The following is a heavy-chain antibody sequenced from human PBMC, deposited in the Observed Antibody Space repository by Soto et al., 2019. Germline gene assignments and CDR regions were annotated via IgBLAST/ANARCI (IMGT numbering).Heavy chain of an antibody. V-gene: IGHV3-9*01. D-gene: IGHD6-13*01. CDR3: AKEGQQLFSFDY. CDR1: GFTFDDYA. CDR2: ISWHSGSI. Sequence: EVQLVESGGGLVQPGRSLRLSCAASGFTFDDYAMHWVRQAPGKGLEWVSGISWHSGSIGYADSVKGRFTISRDNAKNSLYLQMNSLRAEDTALYYCAKEGQQLFSFDYWGQGTLVTVSS. J-gene: IGHJ4*02.